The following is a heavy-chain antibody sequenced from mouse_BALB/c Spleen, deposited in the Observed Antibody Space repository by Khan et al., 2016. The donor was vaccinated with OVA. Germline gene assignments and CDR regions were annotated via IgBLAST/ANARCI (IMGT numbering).Heavy chain of an antibody. CDR2: IYPGNVNT. CDR3: ARAGYGSFAY. Sequence: QVQLKQSGPELVKPGASVRISCKASGYTFTSYFIHWVKQRPGQGLEWIGWIYPGNVNTEYNERFTGKATLTADTSSSTTYMQLNSLTSEDSAVYFGARAGYGSFAYWGQGTLVTVSA. V-gene: IGHV1S56*01. CDR1: GYTFTSYF. D-gene: IGHD2-10*02. J-gene: IGHJ3*01.